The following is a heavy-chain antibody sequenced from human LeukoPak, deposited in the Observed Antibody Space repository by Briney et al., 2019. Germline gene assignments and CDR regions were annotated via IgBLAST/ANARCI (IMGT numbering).Heavy chain of an antibody. CDR2: ISGSGGST. D-gene: IGHD2-2*01. J-gene: IGHJ4*02. CDR1: GFTFSSYA. CDR3: WFRYQLLSIDY. V-gene: IGHV3-23*01. Sequence: GESLRLSCAASGFTFSSYAMSWVRQAPGKGLEWVSAISGSGGSTYYADSVKGRFTISRDNSKNTLCLQMNSLRAEDTAVYYCWFRYQLLSIDYWGQGTLVTVSS.